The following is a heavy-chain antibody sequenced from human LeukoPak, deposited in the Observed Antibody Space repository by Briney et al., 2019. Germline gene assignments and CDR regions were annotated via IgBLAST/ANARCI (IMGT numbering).Heavy chain of an antibody. Sequence: ASVKVSCKASGGTFSSYAISWVRQAPGQGLEWMGRINPNSGGTNYAQKFQGRVTMTRDTSISTAYMELSRLRSDDTTVYYCARGQYYYDSSGYYPDYWGQGTLVTVSS. J-gene: IGHJ4*02. CDR2: INPNSGGT. V-gene: IGHV1-2*06. CDR1: GGTFSSYA. CDR3: ARGQYYYDSSGYYPDY. D-gene: IGHD3-22*01.